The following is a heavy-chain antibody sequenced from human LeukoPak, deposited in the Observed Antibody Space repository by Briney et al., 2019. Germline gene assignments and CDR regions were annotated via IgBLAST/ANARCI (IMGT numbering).Heavy chain of an antibody. CDR1: GGSISGHY. D-gene: IGHD1-26*01. CDR2: IHSTGRT. CDR3: VRTTPVGSGDY. V-gene: IGHV4-59*11. Sequence: PSETLSLTCTVSGGSISGHYWSWIRQPPGRGLEWIAYIHSTGRTNYNPSLKSRVTILVDTPKNQFSLQLRSVTAADTAVYYCVRTTPVGSGDYSGQGTLVTVSS. J-gene: IGHJ4*02.